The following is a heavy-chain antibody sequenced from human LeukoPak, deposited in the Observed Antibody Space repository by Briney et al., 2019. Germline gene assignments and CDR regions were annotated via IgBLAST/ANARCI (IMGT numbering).Heavy chain of an antibody. CDR1: GYTFTNYA. J-gene: IGHJ3*02. V-gene: IGHV1-3*03. CDR3: ARETAAARAFDI. D-gene: IGHD6-13*01. CDR2: ITADDGDT. Sequence: ASVKVSCKASGYTFTNYAIHWVRQAPGHRLEWMGWITADDGDTKYSEDLQGRVTITSDTSASTAYMELSSLRSEDTAVYYCARETAAARAFDIWGQGTMVTVSS.